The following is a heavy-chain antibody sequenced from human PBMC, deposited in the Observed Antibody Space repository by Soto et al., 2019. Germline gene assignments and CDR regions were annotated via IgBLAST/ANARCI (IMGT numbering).Heavy chain of an antibody. V-gene: IGHV4-39*01. CDR1: GCSISSSSYY. D-gene: IGHD1-26*01. CDR2: IYYSGST. CDR3: ARLNIVGATSAFDY. Sequence: SDTLSLTCTVSGCSISSSSYYWGWIRQPPGKGLEWIGSIYYSGSTYYNPSLKSRVTISVDTSKNQFSLKLSSVTAADTAVYYCARLNIVGATSAFDYWGQGTLVTVSS. J-gene: IGHJ4*02.